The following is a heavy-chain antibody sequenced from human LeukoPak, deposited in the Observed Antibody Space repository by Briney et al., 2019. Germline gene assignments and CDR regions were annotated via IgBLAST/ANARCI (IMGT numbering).Heavy chain of an antibody. CDR1: GGSISSYY. CDR3: ARAGTLVSHFGY. CDR2: IYDSDST. V-gene: IGHV4-59*01. Sequence: PSETLSLTCTVSGGSISSYYWSWIRQPPGKGLEWIGYIYDSDSTNYNPSLKSRVTMSLDTSKNQLSLKLNSVSAADTAVYYCARAGTLVSHFGYWGQGTLVTVSS. D-gene: IGHD3-10*01. J-gene: IGHJ4*02.